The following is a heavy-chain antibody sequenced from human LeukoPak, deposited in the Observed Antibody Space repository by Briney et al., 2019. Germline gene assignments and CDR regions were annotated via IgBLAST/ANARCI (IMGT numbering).Heavy chain of an antibody. CDR1: GYTFTGYY. J-gene: IGHJ6*02. CDR3: AREADYYGMDV. Sequence: ASVKVYCKASGYTFTGYYMHWMRQAPGQGLEWMGWINHNSGGTNYAQKFQGRVTMTRDTSISTAYMELSRLRSDDTAVYYCAREADYYGMDVWGQGTTVTVPS. V-gene: IGHV1-2*02. CDR2: INHNSGGT.